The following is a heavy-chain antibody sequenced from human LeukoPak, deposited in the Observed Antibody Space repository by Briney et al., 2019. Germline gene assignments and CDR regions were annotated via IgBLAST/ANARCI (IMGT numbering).Heavy chain of an antibody. Sequence: ASVKVSCKASGYTFTGYYIHWVRQAPGQGPEWMGWINPTRGGTNYAQKFQGRVTMTRDTSISTAFLELSSLRSDDTAVYYCARASSSPQDNWFDPWGQGTLVTVSS. CDR2: INPTRGGT. CDR3: ARASSSPQDNWFDP. V-gene: IGHV1-2*02. J-gene: IGHJ5*02. CDR1: GYTFTGYY. D-gene: IGHD6-19*01.